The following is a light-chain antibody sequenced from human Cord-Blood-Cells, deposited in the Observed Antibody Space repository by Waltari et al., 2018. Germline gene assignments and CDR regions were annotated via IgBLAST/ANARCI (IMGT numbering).Light chain of an antibody. CDR3: QQYYSTPHT. Sequence: DIVMTQSPYALAVSLAERSTINCKSSQSVLYSSNNKNYLAWYQQKPGQPPKLLIYWASTRESGVPDRFSGSGSGTDFTLTINSLQAEDVAVYYCQQYYSTPHTFGQGTKLEIK. CDR2: WAS. J-gene: IGKJ2*01. CDR1: QSVLYSSNNKNY. V-gene: IGKV4-1*01.